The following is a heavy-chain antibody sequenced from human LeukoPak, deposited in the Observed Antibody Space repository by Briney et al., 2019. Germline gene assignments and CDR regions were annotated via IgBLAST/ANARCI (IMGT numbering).Heavy chain of an antibody. J-gene: IGHJ5*02. D-gene: IGHD2-2*01. CDR3: AREMFIVVVPAYPNWFDP. CDR2: INHSGST. CDR1: GGSFSGYY. V-gene: IGHV4-34*01. Sequence: SETLSLTCAVYGGSFSGYYWSWIRQPPGKGLEWIGEINHSGSTSYNPSLKSRVTISVDTSKNQFSLKLSSVTAADTAVYYCAREMFIVVVPAYPNWFDPWGQGTLVTVSS.